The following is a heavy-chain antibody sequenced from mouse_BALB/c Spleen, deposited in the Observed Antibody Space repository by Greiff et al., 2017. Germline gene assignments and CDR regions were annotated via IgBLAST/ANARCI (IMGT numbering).Heavy chain of an antibody. CDR2: IYPGDGDT. D-gene: IGHD2-1*01. CDR3: ATYGNYVDYAMDY. Sequence: QVQLQQSGPELVKPGASVKISCKASGYAFSSSWMNWVKQRPGQGLEWIGRIYPGDGDTNYNGKFKGKATLTADKSSSTAYMQLSSLTSVDSAVYFCATYGNYVDYAMDYWGQGTSVTVSS. V-gene: IGHV1-82*01. CDR1: GYAFSSSW. J-gene: IGHJ4*01.